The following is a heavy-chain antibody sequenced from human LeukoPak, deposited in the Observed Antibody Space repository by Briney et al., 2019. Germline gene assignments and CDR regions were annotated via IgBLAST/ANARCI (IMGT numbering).Heavy chain of an antibody. D-gene: IGHD2-2*01. CDR3: ARDERGYCSSTSCLHDAFDI. Sequence: GGSLRLSCAASGFTFSDYYMSWIRQAPGKGLEWVSYISSSSSYTNYADPVKGRFTISRDNAKNSLYLQMNSLRAEDTAVYYCARDERGYCSSTSCLHDAFDIWGQGTMVTVSS. CDR2: ISSSSSYT. CDR1: GFTFSDYY. V-gene: IGHV3-11*06. J-gene: IGHJ3*02.